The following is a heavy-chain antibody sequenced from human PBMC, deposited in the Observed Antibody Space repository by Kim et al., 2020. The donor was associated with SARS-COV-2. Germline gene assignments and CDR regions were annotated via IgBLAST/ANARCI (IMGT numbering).Heavy chain of an antibody. D-gene: IGHD1-1*01. Sequence: GESLRLSCAASGFTFSSSAMHWVRQASGQGLEWVGRIRSKANSYATVYAASVKGRFTISRDDSKSTAYLQMNSLKTEDTAVYYCTSVPGTTLAFWDAFD. CDR1: GFTFSSSA. CDR2: IRSKANSYAT. J-gene: IGHJ3*02. V-gene: IGHV3-73*01. CDR3: TSVPGTTLAFWDAFD.